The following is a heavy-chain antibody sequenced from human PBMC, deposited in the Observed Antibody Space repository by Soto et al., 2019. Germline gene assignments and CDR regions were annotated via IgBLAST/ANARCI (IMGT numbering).Heavy chain of an antibody. CDR3: VRENYYYGMDV. Sequence: EVQLVESGGGLVQPGGSLRLSCAASGFTVSTDWMYWVRQAPGKGLEWILVIKSGGNTHYADSVEGRFSISRDNSKNTVYLQMNSLRGEDTAVYYCVRENYYYGMDVWGQGTTVTVSS. V-gene: IGHV3-66*01. CDR1: GFTVSTDW. J-gene: IGHJ6*02. CDR2: IKSGGNT.